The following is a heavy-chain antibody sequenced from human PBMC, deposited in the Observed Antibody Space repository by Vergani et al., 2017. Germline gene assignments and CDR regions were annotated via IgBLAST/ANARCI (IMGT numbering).Heavy chain of an antibody. D-gene: IGHD4-17*01. J-gene: IGHJ5*02. CDR1: GGSISSSNW. V-gene: IGHV4-4*02. Sequence: QVQLQESGPGLVKPSGTLSLTCAVPGGSISSSNWWSWVRQPPGKGLEWIGEIYHSGSTNYNPSLKSRVTISVDKSTNQFSLKLRSVTAADTAVYYGARGGAVTTTYGYNWFDAGGEGTLVTVSS. CDR3: ARGGAVTTTYGYNWFDA. CDR2: IYHSGST.